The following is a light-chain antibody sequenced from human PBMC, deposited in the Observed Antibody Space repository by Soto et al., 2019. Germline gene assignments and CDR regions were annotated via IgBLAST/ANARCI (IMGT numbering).Light chain of an antibody. CDR2: EVS. CDR1: SSDVGGYNY. J-gene: IGLJ2*01. Sequence: QSALTPPPSASGSPGQSVTISCTGTSSDVGGYNYVSWYQQHPGKAPKLMIYEVSKRPSGVPDRFSGSKSGNTASLTVSGLQADDEADYYCSSYAGSSNLVFGGGTKLTVL. CDR3: SSYAGSSNLV. V-gene: IGLV2-8*01.